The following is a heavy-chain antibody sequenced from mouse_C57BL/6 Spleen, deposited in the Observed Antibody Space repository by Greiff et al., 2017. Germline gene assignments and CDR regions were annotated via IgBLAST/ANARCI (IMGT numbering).Heavy chain of an antibody. CDR3: TLVYYYGSSFWFAY. V-gene: IGHV6-6*01. CDR2: IRNKANNHAT. Sequence: EVKLMESGGGLVQPGGSMKLSCAASGFTFSDAWMDWVRQSPEKGLEWVAEIRNKANNHATYYAESVKGRFTISRDDSKSSVYLQMNSLRAEDTGIYYCTLVYYYGSSFWFAYWGQGTLVTVSA. CDR1: GFTFSDAW. D-gene: IGHD1-1*01. J-gene: IGHJ3*01.